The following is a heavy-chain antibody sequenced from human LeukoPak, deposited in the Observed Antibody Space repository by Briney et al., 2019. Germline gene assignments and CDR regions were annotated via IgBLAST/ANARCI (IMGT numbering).Heavy chain of an antibody. CDR1: GYTFTSYG. Sequence: GASVKVSCKASGYTFTSYGISWVRQAPGQGLEWMGWISSYNGNTNYALKLQGRVTMTTDTSTSAAYMELRSLRSDDTAVYYCARGGEYSGYDFWGYYFDYWGQGTLVTVSS. J-gene: IGHJ4*02. CDR2: ISSYNGNT. CDR3: ARGGEYSGYDFWGYYFDY. D-gene: IGHD5-12*01. V-gene: IGHV1-18*01.